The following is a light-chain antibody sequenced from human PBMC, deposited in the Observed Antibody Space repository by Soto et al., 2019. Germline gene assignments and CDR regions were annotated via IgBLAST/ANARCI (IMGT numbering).Light chain of an antibody. Sequence: DIPMTQSPSSLSASVGDRVTITCRASQDITNHLSWYQQKPGKAPKLLIYGASNLETGVPSRFSGSGSGTDFTFTIGSLQPEDIATYHCQQYYNVPITFGQGTRLDIQ. CDR3: QQYYNVPIT. V-gene: IGKV1-33*01. CDR2: GAS. CDR1: QDITNH. J-gene: IGKJ5*01.